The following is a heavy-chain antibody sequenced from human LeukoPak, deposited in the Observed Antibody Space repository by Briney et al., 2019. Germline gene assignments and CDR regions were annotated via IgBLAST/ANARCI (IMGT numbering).Heavy chain of an antibody. D-gene: IGHD3-22*01. CDR2: IYYSGST. CDR3: AREFTYYDSINGMDV. CDR1: GGSISSSSYY. Sequence: PSETLSLTCTVSGGSISSSSYYWGWIRQPPGKGLEWIGSIYYSGSTYYNPSLKSRVTISVDTSKNQFSLKLSSVTAADTAVYYCAREFTYYDSINGMDVWDQGTTVTVSS. V-gene: IGHV4-39*07. J-gene: IGHJ6*02.